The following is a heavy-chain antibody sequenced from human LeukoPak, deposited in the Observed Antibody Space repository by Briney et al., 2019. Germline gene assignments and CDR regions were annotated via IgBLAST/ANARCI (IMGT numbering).Heavy chain of an antibody. CDR1: GFTFSTYG. CDR2: ISYDGNKR. V-gene: IGHV3-30*18. D-gene: IGHD3-10*01. Sequence: QPGRSLRLSCAASGFTFSTYGMHWVRQAPGKGLEWVAVISYDGNKRYYADSVKGRFTISRDNSKNTLFLQMNSLRAEDTAVYYCAKDFGYDSGTYFESWGQGTLVTVSS. J-gene: IGHJ4*02. CDR3: AKDFGYDSGTYFES.